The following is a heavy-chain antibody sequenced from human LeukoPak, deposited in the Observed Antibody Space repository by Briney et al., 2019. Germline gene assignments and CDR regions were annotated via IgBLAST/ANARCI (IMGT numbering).Heavy chain of an antibody. D-gene: IGHD1-26*01. V-gene: IGHV4-30-4*01. CDR2: IYYSGST. CDR1: GGSISSGDYY. CDR3: ARDGGIVGAAHYDY. J-gene: IGHJ4*02. Sequence: PSETLSLTCTVSGGSISSGDYYWSWIRQPPGKGLEWIVYIYYSGSTYYNPSLKSRVTISVDTSKNQFSLKLSSVTAADTAVYYCARDGGIVGAAHYDYWGQGTLVTVSS.